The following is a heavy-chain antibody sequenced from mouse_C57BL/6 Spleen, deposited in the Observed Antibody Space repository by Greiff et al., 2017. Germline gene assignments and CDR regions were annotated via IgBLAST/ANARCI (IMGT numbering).Heavy chain of an antibody. D-gene: IGHD2-4*01. CDR3: ARVTYDYDEGYYYDY. J-gene: IGHJ2*01. CDR1: GYTFTDYN. CDR2: INPNNGGT. V-gene: IGHV1-18*01. Sequence: VQLQQSGPELVKPGASVKIPCKASGYTFTDYNMDWVKQSHGKSLEWIGDINPNNGGTIYNQKFKGKATLTVDKSSSTAYMELRSLTSEDTAVYYFARVTYDYDEGYYYDYWGQGTTLTVSS.